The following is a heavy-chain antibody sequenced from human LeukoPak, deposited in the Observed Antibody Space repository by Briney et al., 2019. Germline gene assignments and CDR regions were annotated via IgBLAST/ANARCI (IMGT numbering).Heavy chain of an antibody. CDR1: GGSISTYY. D-gene: IGHD3-10*01. CDR2: LYYSGST. V-gene: IGHV4-59*01. CDR3: ARGDRVGSSGYYLDN. Sequence: PSETLSLTCTVSGGSISTYYWSWIRRPPGKGLEWIGYLYYSGSTGYNPSLRSRVTMSVDTSNNQFSLKLSSVTAADTAVYYCARGDRVGSSGYYLDNWGQGTLVTVSS. J-gene: IGHJ4*02.